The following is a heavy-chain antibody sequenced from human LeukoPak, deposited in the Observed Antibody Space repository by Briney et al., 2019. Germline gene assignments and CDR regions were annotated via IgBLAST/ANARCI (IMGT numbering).Heavy chain of an antibody. CDR2: IYTTGAT. D-gene: IGHD2-2*02. V-gene: IGHV4-4*07. CDR1: SGSISSYY. J-gene: IGHJ4*02. CDR3: GRQGYTASHYFLDY. Sequence: SETLSLTCTVSSGSISSYYWGWVRQPPGKGLEWIGRIYTTGATHYNPSLKSRVTMSIDTSTNQFSLNLRSVTAADTAVYYCGRQGYTASHYFLDYWSQGTLVAVS.